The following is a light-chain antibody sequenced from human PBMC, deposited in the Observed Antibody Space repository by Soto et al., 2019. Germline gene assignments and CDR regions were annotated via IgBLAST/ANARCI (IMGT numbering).Light chain of an antibody. Sequence: EIVMTQSPATLSVSPWERATLSCRASQSVSSSYLAWYQQKPGQAPRLLIYAASTRATGIPARFSGSGSGTDFTLTISRLEPEDFAVYYCLQSLTWTFGPGTKVDI. CDR2: AAS. J-gene: IGKJ1*01. V-gene: IGKV3-20*01. CDR3: LQSLTWT. CDR1: QSVSSSY.